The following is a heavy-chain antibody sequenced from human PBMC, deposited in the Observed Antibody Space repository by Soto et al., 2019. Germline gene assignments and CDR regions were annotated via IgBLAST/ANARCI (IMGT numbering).Heavy chain of an antibody. CDR1: GFTFSSYA. CDR3: AKGNRVGADYYYGLDV. D-gene: IGHD1-26*01. V-gene: IGHV3-23*01. Sequence: GGSLRLSCAASGFTFSSYAMNWFRQAPGKGLERVSGISGSGGSTDYADSVKGRFTISRDNSKNTLYLQMNSLRAEDTAVYYCAKGNRVGADYYYGLDVWGQGTTVTGSS. CDR2: ISGSGGST. J-gene: IGHJ6*01.